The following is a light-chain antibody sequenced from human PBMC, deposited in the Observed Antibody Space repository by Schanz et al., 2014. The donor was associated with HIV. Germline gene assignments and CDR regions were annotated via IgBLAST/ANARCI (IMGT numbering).Light chain of an antibody. V-gene: IGLV4-69*01. CDR2: LNSDGSH. CDR1: SGHSSYA. J-gene: IGLJ3*02. CDR3: QTWGTGIRV. Sequence: QPVLTQSPSASASLGASVKLTCTLSSGHSSYAIAWHQQQPEKGPRYLMNLNSDGSHRKGDGIPDRFSGSSSGAERYLTISGLQSEDEADYYCQTWGTGIRVFGGGTKLTVL.